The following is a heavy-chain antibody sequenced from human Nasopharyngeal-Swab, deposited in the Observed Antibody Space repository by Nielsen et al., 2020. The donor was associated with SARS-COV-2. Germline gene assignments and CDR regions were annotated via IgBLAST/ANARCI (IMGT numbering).Heavy chain of an antibody. J-gene: IGHJ6*02. V-gene: IGHV7-4-1*02. Sequence: ASVKVSCKASGYTFTSYAMSWVRQAPGQGLEWMGWINTNTGNPTYAQGFTGRFVFSLDTSVSTAYLQISSLKAEDTAVHYCARDTRSSWYYYYGMDVWGQGTTVTVSS. CDR3: ARDTRSSWYYYYGMDV. D-gene: IGHD6-13*01. CDR2: INTNTGNP. CDR1: GYTFTSYA.